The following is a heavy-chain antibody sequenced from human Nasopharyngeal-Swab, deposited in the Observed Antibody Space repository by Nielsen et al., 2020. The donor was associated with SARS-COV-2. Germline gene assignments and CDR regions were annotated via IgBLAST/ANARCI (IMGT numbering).Heavy chain of an antibody. V-gene: IGHV4-61*01. CDR1: GGSVSSGSYY. CDR2: IYYSGST. CDR3: ARVLKYDFWSGYYTGGGYYYMDV. D-gene: IGHD3-3*01. Sequence: SETLSLTCTVSGGSVSSGSYYWSWIRQPPGKGLEWIGYIYYSGSTNYNPSLKSRVTISVDTSKNQFSLKLSSVTAADTAVYYCARVLKYDFWSGYYTGGGYYYMDVWGKGTTVTVSS. J-gene: IGHJ6*03.